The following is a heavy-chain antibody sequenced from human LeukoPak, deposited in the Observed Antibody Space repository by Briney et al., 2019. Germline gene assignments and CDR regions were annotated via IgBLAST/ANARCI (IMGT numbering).Heavy chain of an antibody. CDR2: ISAYNGNT. Sequence: GASVKVSCKASGYTFTSYGISWVRQAPGQGLEWMGWISAYNGNTNYAQKLQGRVTMTTDTSTSTAYMELRSLRSDDTAVYYCARVEGAGALEMNWFDPWGQGTLVTVSS. CDR3: ARVEGAGALEMNWFDP. V-gene: IGHV1-18*01. J-gene: IGHJ5*02. CDR1: GYTFTSYG. D-gene: IGHD5-24*01.